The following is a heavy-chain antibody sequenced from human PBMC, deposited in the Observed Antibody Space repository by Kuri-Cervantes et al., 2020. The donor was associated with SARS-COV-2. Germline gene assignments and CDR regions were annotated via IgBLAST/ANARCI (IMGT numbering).Heavy chain of an antibody. D-gene: IGHD4-17*01. J-gene: IGHJ4*02. CDR1: GFTFSSYG. CDR3: AKSRGDYGYYFDY. CDR2: IRYDGSNK. V-gene: IGHV3-30*02. Sequence: GGSLRLSCAASGFTFSSYGMHWVRQAPGKGLEWVVFIRYDGSNKYHADSVKGRFTISRDNSKNTLYLQMNSLRAEDTAVYYCAKSRGDYGYYFDYWGQGTLVTVSS.